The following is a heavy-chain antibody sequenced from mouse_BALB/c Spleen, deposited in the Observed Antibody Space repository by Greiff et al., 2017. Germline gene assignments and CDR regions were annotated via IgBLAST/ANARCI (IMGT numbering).Heavy chain of an antibody. CDR2: IYPGGGYT. V-gene: IGHV1-63*02. D-gene: IGHD3-2*01. J-gene: IGHJ3*01. CDR3: AGATARASWFAY. CDR1: GYTFTNYW. Sequence: QVQLQQSGAELVRPGTSVKISCKASGYTFTNYWLGWVKQRPGHGLEWIGDIYPGGGYTNYNEKFKGKATLTADTSSSTAYMQLSSLTSEDSAVYFCAGATARASWFAYWGQGTLVTVSA.